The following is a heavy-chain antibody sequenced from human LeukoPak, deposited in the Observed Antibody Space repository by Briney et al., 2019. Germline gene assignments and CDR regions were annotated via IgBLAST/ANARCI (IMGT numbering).Heavy chain of an antibody. CDR2: INHSGST. D-gene: IGHD2-2*01. CDR3: ARPSPDIVVVPAASRPLYYYYGMDV. J-gene: IGHJ6*02. CDR1: GGSFSGYY. Sequence: PSETLSLTCAVYGGSFSGYYWSWIRQPPGKGLEWIGEINHSGSTNYNPSLKSRVTISVDTSKNQFSLKLSSVTAADTAVHYCARPSPDIVVVPAASRPLYYYYGMDVWGQGTTVTVSS. V-gene: IGHV4-34*01.